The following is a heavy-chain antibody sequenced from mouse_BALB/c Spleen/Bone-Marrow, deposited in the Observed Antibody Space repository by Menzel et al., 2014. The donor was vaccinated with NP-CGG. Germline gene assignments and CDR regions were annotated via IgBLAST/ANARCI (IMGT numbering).Heavy chain of an antibody. V-gene: IGHV5-9-3*01. D-gene: IGHD1-2*01. Sequence: EVNVVDSGGGLVKPGGSLKLSCAASGFTFSSYAMSWVRRTPEKRLEWVATISSGGSYTYYPDSVKGRFTISRDNAKNTLYLQMSSLRSEDTAMYYCARHFITTATGAMDYWGQGTSVTVSS. CDR1: GFTFSSYA. J-gene: IGHJ4*01. CDR2: ISSGGSYT. CDR3: ARHFITTATGAMDY.